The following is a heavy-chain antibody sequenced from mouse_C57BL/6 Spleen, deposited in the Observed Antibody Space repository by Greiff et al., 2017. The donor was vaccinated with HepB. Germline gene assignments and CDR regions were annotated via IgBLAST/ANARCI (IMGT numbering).Heavy chain of an antibody. CDR1: GFTFSDYG. D-gene: IGHD1-1*01. Sequence: EVHLVESGGGLVKPGGSLKLSCAASGFTFSDYGMHWVRQAPEKGLEWVAYISSGSSTIYYADTVKGRLTISRDNAKNTLFMQMTSLRSEDTAMYYCARSYYGSSPWYFDVWGTGTTVTVSS. CDR3: ARSYYGSSPWYFDV. V-gene: IGHV5-17*01. CDR2: ISSGSSTI. J-gene: IGHJ1*03.